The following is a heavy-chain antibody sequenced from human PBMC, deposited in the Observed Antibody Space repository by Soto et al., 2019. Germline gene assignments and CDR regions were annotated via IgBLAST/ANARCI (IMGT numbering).Heavy chain of an antibody. J-gene: IGHJ4*02. V-gene: IGHV4-4*02. CDR1: GDSISHSTW. Sequence: QVQLQESGPGLVKPSGTLSLPCAVSGDSISHSTWWSLFRQPPGKGLVWIVEIFHSGTTNYNPSLKSRVSMSVDRSNNQFSLRLESVTDSDTAVSYRAIGQSQQPRDYWGQGALVTVSS. D-gene: IGHD5-18*01. CDR2: IFHSGTT. CDR3: AIGQSQQPRDY.